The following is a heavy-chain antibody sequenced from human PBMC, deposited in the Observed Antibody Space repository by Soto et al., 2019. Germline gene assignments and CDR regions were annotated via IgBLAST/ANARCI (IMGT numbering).Heavy chain of an antibody. V-gene: IGHV3-11*04. Sequence: GGSLRLSCATSGFTFSDFYMSWVRQAPGKGPEWVSYISDDGYTIYYGDSMKGRFTISRDNAKNSLYLEMNSLRAEDTAVYYCARESEDLTSNFDYWGQGTLVTVSS. CDR1: GFTFSDFY. CDR2: ISDDGYTI. CDR3: ARESEDLTSNFDY. J-gene: IGHJ4*02.